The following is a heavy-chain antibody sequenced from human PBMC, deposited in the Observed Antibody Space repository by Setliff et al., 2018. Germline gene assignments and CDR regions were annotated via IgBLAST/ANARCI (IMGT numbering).Heavy chain of an antibody. CDR2: ILYDGSNK. CDR1: GFTFSSYA. V-gene: IGHV3-30*01. CDR3: AKRGDSSSWLEY. D-gene: IGHD6-13*01. Sequence: GGSLRLSCAASGFTFSSYAMTWVRQAPGKGLEWVAVILYDGSNKYYGDSVKGRFSISRDDSKKTLYLQMNSLRAEDTAVYYCAKRGDSSSWLEYWGQGTLVTVSS. J-gene: IGHJ4*02.